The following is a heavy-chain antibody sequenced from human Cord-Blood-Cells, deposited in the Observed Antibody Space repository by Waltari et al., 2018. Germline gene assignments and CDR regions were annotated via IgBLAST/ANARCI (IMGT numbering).Heavy chain of an antibody. D-gene: IGHD6-13*01. CDR2: IIPIFGTA. CDR3: ARQQQLDAFDI. CDR1: GGTFSRYA. J-gene: IGHJ3*02. V-gene: IGHV1-69*01. Sequence: QVQLVQSGAEVKKPGSSVTVSCKASGGTFSRYAIRWVRQAPVQGLEWMRGIIPIFGTANYAQKFQGRVTSTADESTSTAYMELSSLRSEDTAVYYCARQQQLDAFDIWGQGTMVTVSS.